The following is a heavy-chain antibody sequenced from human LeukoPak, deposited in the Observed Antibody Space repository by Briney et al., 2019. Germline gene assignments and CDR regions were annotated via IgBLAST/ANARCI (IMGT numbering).Heavy chain of an antibody. Sequence: GGSLRLSCAAPGFTFSSYAMRWVRQAPGKGLEWVSAISGSGGSTYYADSVKGRFTISRDNSKNTLHLQMNSLRAEDTAVYYCAKDGGSGSYPRPQTYSVDYWGQETLVTVSS. CDR3: AKDGGSGSYPRPQTYSVDY. D-gene: IGHD3-10*01. V-gene: IGHV3-23*01. CDR1: GFTFSSYA. CDR2: ISGSGGST. J-gene: IGHJ4*02.